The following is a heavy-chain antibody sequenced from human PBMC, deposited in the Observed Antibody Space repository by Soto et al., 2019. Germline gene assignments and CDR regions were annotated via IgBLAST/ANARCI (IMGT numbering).Heavy chain of an antibody. V-gene: IGHV1-2*04. D-gene: IGHD3-3*01. J-gene: IGHJ6*02. CDR1: GYTFTGYY. CDR2: INANSGGT. CDR3: ARGRVTIFGVVIIGLIMDV. Sequence: ASVKVSCKASGYTFTGYYMHWVRQARGQGLEWMGWINANSGGTNYAQKLQGWVTMTRDTSTSTAYMELRSLRSDDTAVYYCARGRVTIFGVVIIGLIMDVWGQGTTVTVSS.